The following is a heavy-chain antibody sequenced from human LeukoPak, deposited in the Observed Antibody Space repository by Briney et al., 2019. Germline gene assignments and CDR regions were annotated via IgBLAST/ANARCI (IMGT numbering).Heavy chain of an antibody. CDR3: ARRRGRYSGDAFDI. CDR1: GYRFTSYW. V-gene: IGHV5-51*01. J-gene: IGHJ3*02. D-gene: IGHD1-26*01. CDR2: IYPGDSDT. Sequence: GESLKISCKGSGYRFTSYWIGWGRQMPGKGLEWMGFIYPGDSDTRYSPSFQGQVTISADKSMSTAYLQWSSLKASDTAMYYCARRRGRYSGDAFDIWGQGTMVTVSS.